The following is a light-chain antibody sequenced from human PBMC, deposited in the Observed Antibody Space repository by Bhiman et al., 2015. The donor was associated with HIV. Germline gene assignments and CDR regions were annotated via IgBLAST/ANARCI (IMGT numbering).Light chain of an antibody. CDR1: TSNIGQNF. Sequence: QSVLTQPPSVSAAPGQTVTISCSGSTSNIGQNFLSWFQHVPGTAPKLLIYENNKRASGIPDRFSGSKSGTSGTLDVTGLQTGDEAEYYCATWDSGLSAEVFGGGTKLTVL. V-gene: IGLV1-51*02. J-gene: IGLJ3*02. CDR3: ATWDSGLSAEV. CDR2: ENN.